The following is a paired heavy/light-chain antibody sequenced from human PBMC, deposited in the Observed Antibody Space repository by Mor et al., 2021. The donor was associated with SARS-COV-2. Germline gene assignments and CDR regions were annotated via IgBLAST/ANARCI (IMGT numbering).Heavy chain of an antibody. V-gene: IGHV3-49*03. D-gene: IGHD1-26*01. CDR1: GFAIGDYA. CDR2: IRSKAYGGAV. CDR3: TRDFKPQVDNWYFDL. Sequence: EVQLVESGGGLVQPGRSLRLSCTASGFAIGDYAMSWFRQAPGKGLEWVGFIRSKAYGGAVEYAASVKGRFTISRDESKSIAYLQMNSLKTEDTAVYYCTRDFKPQVDNWYFDLWGRGSQVIVSS. J-gene: IGHJ2*01.
Light chain of an antibody. Sequence: EIVLTQSPATLSLSPGERATLSCRASQRVSSYLAWYRQKPGQAPRLLIYDASYRATGIPARFSGSGSGTDFTLTINSLEPEDSAVYYCQQRNSWPLTFGGGTKVEIK. CDR1: QRVSSY. J-gene: IGKJ4*01. V-gene: IGKV3-11*01. CDR3: QQRNSWPLT. CDR2: DAS.